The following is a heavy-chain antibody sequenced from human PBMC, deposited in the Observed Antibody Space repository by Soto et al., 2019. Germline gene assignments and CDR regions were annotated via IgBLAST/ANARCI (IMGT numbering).Heavy chain of an antibody. CDR3: VRRHVSATGIDWFDP. Sequence: ASVKVSCKASGYTFTGYGIHWLRQSPGQRLEWMGWINAANGDTKYSPKFQGRVTITRDTSASTAYMELSSLRSEDTAVYYCVRRHVSATGIDWFDPWGQGTLVTVSS. CDR1: GYTFTGYG. D-gene: IGHD6-13*01. J-gene: IGHJ5*02. CDR2: INAANGDT. V-gene: IGHV1-3*01.